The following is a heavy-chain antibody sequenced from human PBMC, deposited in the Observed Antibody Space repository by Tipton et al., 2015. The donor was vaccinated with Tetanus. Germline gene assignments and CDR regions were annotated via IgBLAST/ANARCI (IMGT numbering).Heavy chain of an antibody. CDR1: GGSISSGDYS. CDR3: ARHPPPYYYGSGSYLDY. D-gene: IGHD3-10*01. J-gene: IGHJ4*02. V-gene: IGHV4-30-2*03. CDR2: IYYSGST. Sequence: LRLSCAVSGGSISSGDYSWSWIRQPPGKALEWIGSIYYSGSTFYHPSLQSRVTISVDTSKNQFSLRLSSVTAADTAVYFCARHPPPYYYGSGSYLDYWGQGTPVTVSS.